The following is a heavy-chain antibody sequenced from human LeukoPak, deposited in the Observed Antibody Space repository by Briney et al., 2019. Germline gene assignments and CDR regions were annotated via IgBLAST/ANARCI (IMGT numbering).Heavy chain of an antibody. D-gene: IGHD1-26*01. V-gene: IGHV3-64*01. CDR2: ITTNAGST. CDR1: GFTFGSYG. Sequence: GGSLRLSCAASGFTFGSYGMHWVRQAPGKGLEYVSAITTNAGSTYYANSVKGRFTISRDNSKNTLFLQMGSLRAEDMAVYYCASRSSGSYNYWGQGTLVTVSS. J-gene: IGHJ4*02. CDR3: ASRSSGSYNY.